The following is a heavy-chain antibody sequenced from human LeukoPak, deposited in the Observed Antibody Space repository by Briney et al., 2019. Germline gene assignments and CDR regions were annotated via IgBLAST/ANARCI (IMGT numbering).Heavy chain of an antibody. CDR1: RDSVSTSGVA. D-gene: IGHD6-25*01. CDR3: ARGRASAFDV. CDR2: RYYTSKWNT. Sequence: SQTLPLTCAISRDSVSTSGVAWNGLRQSPSRALEWLGRRYYTSKWNTDYAVSVKSRIVVNPDTSKNQFSLQLNSVTSEDTAVYYCARGRASAFDVWGQGTMVTVSS. J-gene: IGHJ3*01. V-gene: IGHV6-1*01.